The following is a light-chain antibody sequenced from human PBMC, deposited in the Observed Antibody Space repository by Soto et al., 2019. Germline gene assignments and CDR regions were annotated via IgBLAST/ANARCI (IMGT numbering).Light chain of an antibody. J-gene: IGLJ1*01. Sequence: QSALTQPPSASGSPGQSVTISCAGTSSDVGGYNYVSWYQQYPGKVPKLMIYEVSERPSGVPDRFSGSKSGNTDFLTVSGLQAEDEADYYCLSYADTAYVFGTGTKLTVL. CDR2: EVS. CDR1: SSDVGGYNY. V-gene: IGLV2-8*01. CDR3: LSYADTAYV.